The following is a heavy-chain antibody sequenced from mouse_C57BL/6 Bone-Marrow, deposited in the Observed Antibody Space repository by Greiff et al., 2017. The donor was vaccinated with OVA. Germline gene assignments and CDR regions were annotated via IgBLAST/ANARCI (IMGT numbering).Heavy chain of an antibody. CDR2: IYPGSGST. V-gene: IGHV1-55*01. CDR3: ARGNYGNSYYWYFDV. J-gene: IGHJ1*03. D-gene: IGHD1-1*01. CDR1: GYTFTSYW. Sequence: VQLQQSGAELVKPGASVKMSCKASGYTFTSYWITWVKQRPGQGLEWIGDIYPGSGSTNYNEKFKSKATLTVDTSSSTAYMQLSSLTSEDSEVYYCARGNYGNSYYWYFDVGGTGTTVTVSS.